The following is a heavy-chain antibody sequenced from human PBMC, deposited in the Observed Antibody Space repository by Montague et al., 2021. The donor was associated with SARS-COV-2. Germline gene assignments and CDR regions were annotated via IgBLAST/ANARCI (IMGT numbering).Heavy chain of an antibody. V-gene: IGHV4-59*01. J-gene: IGHJ6*02. Sequence: SETLSLTCTVSGGSISSYYWSWIRQPPGKGLEWIGYFYYSGSTNYNPSFKGRLSISGDTSKNQFSLEVTSVTAADTAVYYCARGTYSGVDSDGYYYYYGMDVWAKGPRSPSP. CDR2: FYYSGST. D-gene: IGHD1-26*01. CDR1: GGSISSYY. CDR3: ARGTYSGVDSDGYYYYYGMDV.